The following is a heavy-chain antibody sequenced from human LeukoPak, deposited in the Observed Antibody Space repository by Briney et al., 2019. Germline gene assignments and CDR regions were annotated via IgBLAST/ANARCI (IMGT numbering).Heavy chain of an antibody. D-gene: IGHD6-19*01. CDR2: ISSSSSTI. J-gene: IGHJ4*02. CDR1: GFTFSSYS. V-gene: IGHV3-48*04. Sequence: GGSLRLSCAASGFTFSSYSMNWVRQAPGKGLEWVSYISSSSSTIYYADSVKGRFTISRDNAENSLYLQMNSLRAEDTAVYYCARRSVAGSLDYWGQGTLVTVSS. CDR3: ARRSVAGSLDY.